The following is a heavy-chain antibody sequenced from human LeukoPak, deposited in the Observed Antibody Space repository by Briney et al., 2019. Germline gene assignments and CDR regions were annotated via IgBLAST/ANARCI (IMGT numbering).Heavy chain of an antibody. V-gene: IGHV3-23*01. CDR2: ISGSGGST. D-gene: IGHD3-22*01. J-gene: IGHJ3*02. CDR1: GFTFGSYA. Sequence: GGSLRLSCAASGFTFGSYAMSWVRPAPGKGLEWVSAISGSGGSTYYADSVKGRFTISRDNSKNTLYLQMNSLRAEDTAVYYCAKGISSGYIAFDIWGQGTMVTVSS. CDR3: AKGISSGYIAFDI.